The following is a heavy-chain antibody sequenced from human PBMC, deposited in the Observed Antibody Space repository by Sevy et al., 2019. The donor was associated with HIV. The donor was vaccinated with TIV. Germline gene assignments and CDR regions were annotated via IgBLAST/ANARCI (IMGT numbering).Heavy chain of an antibody. CDR2: INEDGSGK. V-gene: IGHV3-7*01. CDR1: GFSFSTYY. J-gene: IGHJ6*04. D-gene: IGHD2-15*01. CDR3: AREPWGHELLQNPSDGLDL. Sequence: GGSLRLSCVASGFSFSTYYISWVRQAPGKGLEWVANINEDGSGKYYVDSVKGRFTISRDNAGKSAFLHMSSLRVDDTALYYCAREPWGHELLQNPSDGLDLWGKGTTVSVSS.